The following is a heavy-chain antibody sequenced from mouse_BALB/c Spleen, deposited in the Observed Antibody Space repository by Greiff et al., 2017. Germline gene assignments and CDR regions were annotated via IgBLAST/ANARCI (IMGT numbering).Heavy chain of an antibody. CDR2: ISDGGSYT. CDR1: GFTFSDYY. V-gene: IGHV5-4*02. Sequence: DVMLVESGGGLVKPGGSLKLSCAASGFTFSDYYMYWVRQTPEKRLEWVATISDGGSYTYYPDSVKGRFTISRDNAKNNLYLQMSSLKSEDTAMYYCASRWLPYYAMDYWGQGTSVTVSS. J-gene: IGHJ4*01. D-gene: IGHD2-3*01. CDR3: ASRWLPYYAMDY.